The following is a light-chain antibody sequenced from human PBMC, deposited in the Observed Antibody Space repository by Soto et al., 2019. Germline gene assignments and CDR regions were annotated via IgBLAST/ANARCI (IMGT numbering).Light chain of an antibody. V-gene: IGLV1-40*01. CDR3: QSFDTSLGRSV. J-gene: IGLJ2*01. CDR1: SSSIGAGFD. CDR2: GNN. Sequence: QSVLTQPPSVSGAPGPRVTITCTGTSSSIGAGFDVHWYQHLPGTAPKLLIYGNNHRPSGVPDRFSGSKSGTSASLAITGLQAEDEADYSCQSFDTSLGRSVFGGGTKLTVL.